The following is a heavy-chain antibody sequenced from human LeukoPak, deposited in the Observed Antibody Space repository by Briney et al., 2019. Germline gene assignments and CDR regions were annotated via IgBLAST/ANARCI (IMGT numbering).Heavy chain of an antibody. CDR2: IYYSGST. V-gene: IGHV4-59*01. Sequence: SETLSLTCTVSGGSISSYYWSWIRQPPGKGLEWTGYIYYSGSTNYNPSLKSRVTISVDTSKNQFSLKLSSVTAADTAVYYCARDQTYYDSSGLGYWGQGTLVTVSS. D-gene: IGHD3-22*01. CDR3: ARDQTYYDSSGLGY. CDR1: GGSISSYY. J-gene: IGHJ4*02.